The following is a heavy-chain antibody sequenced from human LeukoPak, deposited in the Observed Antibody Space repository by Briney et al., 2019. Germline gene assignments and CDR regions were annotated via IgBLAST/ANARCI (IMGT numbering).Heavy chain of an antibody. Sequence: GGSLRLSCAASGFTFDDYGMSWVRQAPGKGLEWVSGINWNGGSTGYADSVKGRFTISRDNAKNSLYLQMNSLRAEDTALYYCARDTIMGMADNFHYWGQGTLVTVSS. V-gene: IGHV3-20*04. CDR3: ARDTIMGMADNFHY. J-gene: IGHJ4*01. CDR2: INWNGGST. CDR1: GFTFDDYG. D-gene: IGHD5-24*01.